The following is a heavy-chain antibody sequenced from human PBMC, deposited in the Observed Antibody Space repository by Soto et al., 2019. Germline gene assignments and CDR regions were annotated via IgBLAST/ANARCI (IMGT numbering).Heavy chain of an antibody. CDR3: EKERTYSVAWGFDE. CDR2: ISYDGSHA. CDR1: GFTFTTYG. J-gene: IGHJ4*02. Sequence: QVQLVDSGGGVVQPGRSLRLSCAASGFTFTTYGMHWVRRAPGKGLEWVAVISYDGSHAYYADSVKGRFTISRDNSKNTLYVQINSVRDEDMAVYDCEKERTYSVAWGFDEWGRGTLVTVSS. D-gene: IGHD1-26*01. V-gene: IGHV3-30*18.